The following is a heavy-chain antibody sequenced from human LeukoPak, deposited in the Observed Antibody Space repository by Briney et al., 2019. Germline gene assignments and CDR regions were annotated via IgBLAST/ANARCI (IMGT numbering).Heavy chain of an antibody. V-gene: IGHV4-31*03. Sequence: SETLSLTCTVSGGSISSGGYYWSWIRQHPGKGLEWIGYIYYRGSTYYNPSLKSRVTISVVTSKNQFSLKLSSVTAADTAVYYCARDRDDYNAFDIWGQGTMVIVSS. D-gene: IGHD5-24*01. J-gene: IGHJ3*02. CDR3: ARDRDDYNAFDI. CDR2: IYYRGST. CDR1: GGSISSGGYY.